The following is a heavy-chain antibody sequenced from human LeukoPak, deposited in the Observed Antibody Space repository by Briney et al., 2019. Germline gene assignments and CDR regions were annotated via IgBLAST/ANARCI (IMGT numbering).Heavy chain of an antibody. CDR1: GYTFTGYY. J-gene: IGHJ4*02. Sequence: ASVKVSCKASGYTFTGYYMHWVRQAPGQGLEWIGWINPNSGGTNYAQKFQGRVTMTRDTSISTAYMELSRLRSDDTAVYYCARGIVVVVAANYYFDYWGQGTLVTVSS. CDR2: INPNSGGT. CDR3: ARGIVVVVAANYYFDY. V-gene: IGHV1-2*02. D-gene: IGHD2-15*01.